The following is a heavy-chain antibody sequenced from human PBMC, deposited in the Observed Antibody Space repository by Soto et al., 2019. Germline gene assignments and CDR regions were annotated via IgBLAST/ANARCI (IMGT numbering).Heavy chain of an antibody. V-gene: IGHV4-34*01. CDR3: ARQGIAAAGTTRAYYYYGMDV. Sequence: PSGTLSLTCAVYGGSFSGYYWSWIRQPPGKGLEWIGEINHSGSTNYNPSLKSRVTISVDTSKNQFSLKLSSVTAADTAVYYCARQGIAAAGTTRAYYYYGMDVWGQGTTLTVS. J-gene: IGHJ6*02. D-gene: IGHD6-13*01. CDR2: INHSGST. CDR1: GGSFSGYY.